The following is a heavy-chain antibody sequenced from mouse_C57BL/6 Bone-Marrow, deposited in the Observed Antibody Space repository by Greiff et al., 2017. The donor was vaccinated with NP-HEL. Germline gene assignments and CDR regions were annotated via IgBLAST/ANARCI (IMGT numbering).Heavy chain of an antibody. D-gene: IGHD1-1*01. Sequence: EVQLQQSGPELVKPGASVKLSCKASGYSFTDYNMNWVQQSNGKSLEWIGVINPNYGTTSYNQQFKGKATLTVDQSYSTAYMQLNRLTSEDSAVYYGARGGNYDGSSPSYWGFDVWGTGTTVTVSS. J-gene: IGHJ1*03. CDR2: INPNYGTT. V-gene: IGHV1-39*01. CDR3: ARGGNYDGSSPSYWGFDV. CDR1: GYSFTDYN.